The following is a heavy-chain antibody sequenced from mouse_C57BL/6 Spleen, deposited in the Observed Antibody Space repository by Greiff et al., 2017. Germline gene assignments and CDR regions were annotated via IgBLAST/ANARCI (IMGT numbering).Heavy chain of an antibody. CDR3: AREGLRPHYYAMDY. CDR2: ISDGGSYT. J-gene: IGHJ4*01. V-gene: IGHV5-4*01. D-gene: IGHD1-2*01. CDR1: GFTFSSYA. Sequence: EVKLVESGGGLVKPGGSLKLSCAASGFTFSSYALSWVRQTPEQRLEWVATISDGGSYTYYPDNVKGRFTISRDNANNNLYLQMSHLKSEDTAMYYCAREGLRPHYYAMDYWGQGTSVTVSS.